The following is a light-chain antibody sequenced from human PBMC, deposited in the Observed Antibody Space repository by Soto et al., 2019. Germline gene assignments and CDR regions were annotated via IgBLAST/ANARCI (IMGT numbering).Light chain of an antibody. CDR3: QDFDSPQWT. CDR2: GVS. V-gene: IGKV3-20*01. CDR1: QRAPRQY. J-gene: IGKJ1*01. Sequence: VLTQSPDTLALSPGERATLSCRASQRAPRQYLSWYQQRPDQPPRLLIYGVSMRADGIPDRFSGSGAGSEFTLTINRLEPEDFAVYYCQDFDSPQWTFGEGTKV.